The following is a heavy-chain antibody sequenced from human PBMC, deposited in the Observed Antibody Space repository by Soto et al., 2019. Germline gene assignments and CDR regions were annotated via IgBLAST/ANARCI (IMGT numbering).Heavy chain of an antibody. J-gene: IGHJ4*02. CDR2: ISNNGETT. Sequence: GGYLRLSCSASGFTFSYYAMHWVRQAPGKGLEYVSAISNNGETTYYADSVKGRFTISRDISKNTLYLQMSSLRAEDTAVYYCVRASGRLHYWGQGTLGTVS. CDR3: VRASGRLHY. V-gene: IGHV3-64D*06. CDR1: GFTFSYYA. D-gene: IGHD1-26*01.